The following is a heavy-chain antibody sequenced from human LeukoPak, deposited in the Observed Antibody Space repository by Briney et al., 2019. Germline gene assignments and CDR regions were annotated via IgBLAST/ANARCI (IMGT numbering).Heavy chain of an antibody. Sequence: GASVKVSCKASGYTFTGYYMHWVRQAPGQGLEWMGRINPNSGGTNYAQKFQGRVTMTRDTSIGTAYMELSRLRSDDTAVYYCARDKMVEMATLDYWGQGTLVTVSS. V-gene: IGHV1-2*06. D-gene: IGHD5-24*01. J-gene: IGHJ4*02. CDR1: GYTFTGYY. CDR3: ARDKMVEMATLDY. CDR2: INPNSGGT.